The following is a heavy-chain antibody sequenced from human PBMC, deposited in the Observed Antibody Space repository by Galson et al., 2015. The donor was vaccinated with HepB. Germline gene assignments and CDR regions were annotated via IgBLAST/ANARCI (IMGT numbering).Heavy chain of an antibody. D-gene: IGHD2-21*01. Sequence: SLRLSCAASGFTFSSYWMSWVRQAPGKGLEWVANIKQGGSEKYYVDSVKGRFIISRDNAKNSLYLQMNSLRADDTALYYCARFDIFSTLKVWGQGTLVTVSS. V-gene: IGHV3-7*01. CDR2: IKQGGSEK. CDR3: ARFDIFSTLKV. CDR1: GFTFSSYW. J-gene: IGHJ4*02.